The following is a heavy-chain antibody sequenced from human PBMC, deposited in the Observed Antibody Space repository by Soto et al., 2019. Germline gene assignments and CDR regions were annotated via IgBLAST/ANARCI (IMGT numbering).Heavy chain of an antibody. CDR1: GLTFSSYG. CDR2: ISYDGSNK. J-gene: IGHJ6*02. D-gene: IGHD3-3*01. Sequence: GGSLRLSCAASGLTFSSYGMHWVRQAPGKGLEWVAVISYDGSNKYYADSVKGRFTISRDNSKNTLYLQMNSLRAEDTAVYYCAKDLTIFGVDPYYYYGMDVWGQGTTVTVS. CDR3: AKDLTIFGVDPYYYYGMDV. V-gene: IGHV3-30*18.